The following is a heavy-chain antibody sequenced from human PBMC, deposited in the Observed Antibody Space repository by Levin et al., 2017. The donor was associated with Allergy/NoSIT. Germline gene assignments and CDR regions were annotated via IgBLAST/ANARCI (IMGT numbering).Heavy chain of an antibody. CDR1: GFTIGSYG. D-gene: IGHD2-8*01. CDR3: AKGTVLRNSGGNPYYFDY. Sequence: PGGSLRLSCAASGFTIGSYGMNWVRQAPGKGLEWVSAISGGGSSTYFADSVKGRFTLSRGTSQNTVYLQMNTLRAEDTAVYYCAKGTVLRNSGGNPYYFDYWGQGTLVTVSS. V-gene: IGHV3-23*01. CDR2: ISGGGSST. J-gene: IGHJ4*02.